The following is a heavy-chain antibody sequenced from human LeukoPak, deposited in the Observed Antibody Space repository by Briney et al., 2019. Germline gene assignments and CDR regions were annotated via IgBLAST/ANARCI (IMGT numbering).Heavy chain of an antibody. CDR1: GFTFNNFG. V-gene: IGHV3-30*02. J-gene: IGHJ4*02. CDR2: IGYEGVHK. CDR3: AKDLHGGYSSDY. Sequence: GGSLRLSCAASGFTFNNFGMHWVRQAPGKGLEWVSFIGYEGVHKYYADSVKGRFTISKDNSKATLYLQMNSLRPEDTTVYYCAKDLHGGYSSDYWGQGTLVTVFS. D-gene: IGHD4-23*01.